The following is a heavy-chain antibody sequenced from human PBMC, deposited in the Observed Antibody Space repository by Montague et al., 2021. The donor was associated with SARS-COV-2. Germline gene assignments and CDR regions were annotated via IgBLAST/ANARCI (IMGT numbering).Heavy chain of an antibody. D-gene: IGHD2-15*01. V-gene: IGHV3-23*01. J-gene: IGHJ4*02. CDR2: LSHGGDTA. Sequence: SLRLSCAGSGFSFSNYVMSWVRQAPGKGLEWVSSLSHGGDTAYYADSVKGRFTISRDNSKSTLYLQMNSLRAEDTALYYCVPLGYCSDGSCSDFDSWGQGTLVTVSS. CDR3: VPLGYCSDGSCSDFDS. CDR1: GFSFSNYV.